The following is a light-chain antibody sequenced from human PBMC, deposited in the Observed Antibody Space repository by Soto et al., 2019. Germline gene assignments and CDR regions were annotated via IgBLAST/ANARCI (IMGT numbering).Light chain of an antibody. CDR1: SSDVGGYNS. V-gene: IGLV2-11*01. CDR2: DVS. CDR3: CSYAGSYTYV. Sequence: QSALTQPRSVSGSPGQSVTISCTGTSSDVGGYNSVSWYQQHPGKAPKLMISDVSERPSGVPDRFSGSKSGNTASLTISGLQAEDEADYYCCSYAGSYTYVFGTGTKLTVL. J-gene: IGLJ1*01.